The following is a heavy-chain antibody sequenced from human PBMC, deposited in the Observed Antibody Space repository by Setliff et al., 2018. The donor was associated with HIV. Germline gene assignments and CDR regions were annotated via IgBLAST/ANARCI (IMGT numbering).Heavy chain of an antibody. CDR2: ISGSGVTS. V-gene: IGHV3-23*01. CDR3: AKGASFSGSYFDY. Sequence: PGGSLRLSCAASGFTFSSYAMNWVRQAPGKGLEWVSAISGSGVTSHYADSVKGRFTISRDNSRNTLYVQMNSLRAEDTAVYYCAKGASFSGSYFDYWGQGTLVTVSS. D-gene: IGHD5-12*01. J-gene: IGHJ4*02. CDR1: GFTFSSYA.